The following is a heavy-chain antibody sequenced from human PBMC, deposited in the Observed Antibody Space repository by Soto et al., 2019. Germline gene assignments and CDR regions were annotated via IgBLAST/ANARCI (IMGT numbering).Heavy chain of an antibody. CDR3: ARESSGITLYGMDV. CDR1: GYTFTGQY. CDR2: INPNSGDT. Sequence: AAVKVSCKASGYTFTGQYMHWVRQAPGQGLEWMGWINPNSGDTNYAQKFQGRVTMTRDTSIGTAYMELSSLRSNDTAIYYCARESSGITLYGMDVWGQGTTVTVSS. J-gene: IGHJ6*02. V-gene: IGHV1-2*02. D-gene: IGHD1-7*01.